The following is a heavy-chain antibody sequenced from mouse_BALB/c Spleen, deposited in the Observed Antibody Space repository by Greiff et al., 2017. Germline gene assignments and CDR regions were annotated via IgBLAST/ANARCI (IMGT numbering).Heavy chain of an antibody. Sequence: EVQLQQSGAELVRPGALVKLSCKASGFNIKDYYMHWVEQRPEQGLEWIGWIDPENGNTIYDPKFQGKASITADTSSNTAYLQLSSLTSEDTAVYYCATLFAYWGQGTLVTVSA. CDR1: GFNIKDYY. V-gene: IGHV14-1*02. CDR2: IDPENGNT. CDR3: ATLFAY. J-gene: IGHJ3*01.